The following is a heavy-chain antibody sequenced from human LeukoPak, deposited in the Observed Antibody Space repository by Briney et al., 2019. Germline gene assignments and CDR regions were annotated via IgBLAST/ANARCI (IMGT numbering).Heavy chain of an antibody. D-gene: IGHD3-10*01. CDR2: MNPISGDT. Sequence: ASVKVSCKASGYTFTSYDVNWVRQATGQGLEWMGWMNPISGDTGYALKFQGRVTMSRNTSISTAYMELRSLRSDDTAVYYCARVPEYGSGSYLPWGQGTLVTVSS. CDR3: ARVPEYGSGSYLP. CDR1: GYTFTSYD. J-gene: IGHJ5*02. V-gene: IGHV1-8*01.